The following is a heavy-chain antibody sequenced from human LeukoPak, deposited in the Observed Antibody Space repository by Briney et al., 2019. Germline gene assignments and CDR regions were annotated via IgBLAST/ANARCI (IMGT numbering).Heavy chain of an antibody. CDR3: ASLPGSSTSWYHFAN. CDR1: GGSVSSSNHH. Sequence: ASETLSLTCNVSGGSVSSSNHHWAWIRQSPGMGLEWVVTFFSTGRTSQNPDPSLKGRVTLSVDTSRTQSSLKLRSLTAADTAIFSCASLPGSSTSWYHFANWGQGTLVTVSS. D-gene: IGHD6-13*01. J-gene: IGHJ4*02. CDR2: FFSTGRT. V-gene: IGHV4-39*01.